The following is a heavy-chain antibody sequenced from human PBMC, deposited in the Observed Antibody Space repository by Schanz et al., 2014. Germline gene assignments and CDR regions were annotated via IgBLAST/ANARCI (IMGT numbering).Heavy chain of an antibody. J-gene: IGHJ4*01. Sequence: EVHLVESGGGLVKRGGSLRLSCAASGFTLSSYKMNWVRQAPGKGLEWVSSISSSGSYIHYADSVKGRFTISRDNAKNTLYLQMNSLRAEDTAVYYCARVHHYDPSGWGYFDYWGHGTLVTVSS. CDR3: ARVHHYDPSGWGYFDY. CDR2: ISSSGSYI. V-gene: IGHV3-21*01. D-gene: IGHD3-22*01. CDR1: GFTLSSYK.